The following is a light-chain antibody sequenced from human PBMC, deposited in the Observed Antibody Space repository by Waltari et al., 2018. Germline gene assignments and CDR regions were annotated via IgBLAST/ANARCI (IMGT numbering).Light chain of an antibody. J-gene: IGLJ3*02. CDR2: QDA. Sequence: SYELTQPSSVSVSPGQTASITCSGDNLENKYGSWYQQSPGQSPVLVIYQDAKRPSVIPERFSGSNSGNTATLTISGTQAMDEADYYCQAWDSSTPWVFGGGTKVTVL. CDR3: QAWDSSTPWV. V-gene: IGLV3-1*01. CDR1: NLENKY.